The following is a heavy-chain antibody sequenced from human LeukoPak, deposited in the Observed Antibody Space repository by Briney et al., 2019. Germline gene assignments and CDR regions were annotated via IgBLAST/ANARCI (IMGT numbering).Heavy chain of an antibody. Sequence: ASVKVSCKASGYTFTGYYMHWVRQAPGQGLEWMGWINPNSGGTNYAQKFQGRVTMTRDTFISTAYMELSRLRSDDTAVYYCARLHRSSTSCRNWFDPWGQGTLVTVSS. CDR1: GYTFTGYY. D-gene: IGHD2-2*01. CDR2: INPNSGGT. CDR3: ARLHRSSTSCRNWFDP. V-gene: IGHV1-2*02. J-gene: IGHJ5*02.